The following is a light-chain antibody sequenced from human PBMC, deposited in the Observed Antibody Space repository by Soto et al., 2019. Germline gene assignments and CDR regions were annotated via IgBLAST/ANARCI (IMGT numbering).Light chain of an antibody. CDR1: HYVYSN. CDR2: RAS. CDR3: QQYHNLWT. V-gene: IGKV3-15*01. Sequence: EIVMTQSPATLSMSPGERATLSCTASHYVYSNVAWFQQRPGQSPRLLIYRASARATGTPARFSGSGSGTEFTLTITSLQSEDVAVYYCQQYHNLWTFGQGTEVEIK. J-gene: IGKJ1*01.